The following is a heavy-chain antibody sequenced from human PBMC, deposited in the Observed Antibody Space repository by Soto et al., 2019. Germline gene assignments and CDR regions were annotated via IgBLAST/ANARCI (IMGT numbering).Heavy chain of an antibody. D-gene: IGHD5-18*01. CDR3: VRTRGYGRSFDY. J-gene: IGHJ4*02. CDR1: GLTFSRDW. CDR2: IKHDGSEK. Sequence: EVQLVESGGGLVQPGGSLRVSCATSGLTFSRDWMSWVRQAPGKGLEWVANIKHDGSEKYYLDSVRGRFTISRDNAENALYLQMNSLRADDTAVYFCVRTRGYGRSFDYWGQGTLVTVSS. V-gene: IGHV3-7*01.